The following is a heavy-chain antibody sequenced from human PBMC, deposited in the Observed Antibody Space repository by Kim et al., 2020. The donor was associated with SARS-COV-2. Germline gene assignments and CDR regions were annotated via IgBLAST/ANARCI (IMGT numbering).Heavy chain of an antibody. Sequence: SETLSLTCTVSGGSISSSSHYWGCIRQPPGKGLEWIGSVHYSGSTYYNPSLKSRVTISVDTSKNQFSLKMSSVTAADTAVYYCASQRYSSGSDYYYYGMDVWGQGTTVTVSS. D-gene: IGHD5-18*01. J-gene: IGHJ6*02. CDR2: VHYSGST. CDR1: GGSISSSSHY. CDR3: ASQRYSSGSDYYYYGMDV. V-gene: IGHV4-39*01.